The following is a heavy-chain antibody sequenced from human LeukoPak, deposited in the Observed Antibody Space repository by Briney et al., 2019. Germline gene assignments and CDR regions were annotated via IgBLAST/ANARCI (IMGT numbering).Heavy chain of an antibody. CDR2: ISYDGSDK. CDR1: GFTFSSYG. Sequence: GGSLTLSRAAAGFTFSSYGVHWVRQAPGNGLEWVAVISYDGSDKSYADSVKGRFTISRDNSKNTLFLQMNSLRAEDTAVYYCAKSHHYYDSSGYYSTGFDYWGQGTLVTVSS. J-gene: IGHJ4*02. D-gene: IGHD3-22*01. CDR3: AKSHHYYDSSGYYSTGFDY. V-gene: IGHV3-30*18.